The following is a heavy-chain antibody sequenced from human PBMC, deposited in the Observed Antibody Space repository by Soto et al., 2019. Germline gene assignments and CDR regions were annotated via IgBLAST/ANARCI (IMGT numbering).Heavy chain of an antibody. CDR3: AKVHGSGTYYNFPDY. CDR1: GFTFSTYA. J-gene: IGHJ4*02. Sequence: PGGSLRLSCAASGFTFSTYAMSWVRQAPGKGLEWVSTISDSGGSTYYTASVKGRFTISRDNSKNTLYLLMNSLSAEDTALYYCAKVHGSGTYYNFPDYWGQGTLVTVSS. V-gene: IGHV3-23*01. CDR2: ISDSGGST. D-gene: IGHD3-10*01.